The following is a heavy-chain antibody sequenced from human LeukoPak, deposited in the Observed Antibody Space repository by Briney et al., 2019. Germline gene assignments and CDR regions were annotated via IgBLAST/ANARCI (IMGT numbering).Heavy chain of an antibody. D-gene: IGHD2-2*01. J-gene: IGHJ4*02. CDR1: GYTLTSYY. CDR3: ASTTPYCSSTSCPTGDY. CDR2: INPSGGST. V-gene: IGHV1-2*02. Sequence: ASVKVSCKASGYTLTSYYMHWVRQAPGQGLEWMGIINPSGGSTNYAQKFQGRVTMTRDTSISTAYMELSRLRSDDTAVYYCASTTPYCSSTSCPTGDYWGQGTLVTVSS.